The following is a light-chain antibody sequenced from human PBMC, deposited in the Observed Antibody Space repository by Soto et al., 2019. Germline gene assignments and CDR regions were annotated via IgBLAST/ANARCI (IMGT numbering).Light chain of an antibody. J-gene: IGLJ3*02. CDR2: TDN. CDR3: AAWDDSLGAWV. CDR1: KSNIGRHT. Sequence: QSVLTQPSSASGTPGQRVTISFSGNKSNIGRHTVNWYQQLPGTAPKLLIYTDNQRPSGVPDRFSDSKSGTSASLAISALQSEDEADYYCAAWDDSLGAWVFGGGTKLTVL. V-gene: IGLV1-44*01.